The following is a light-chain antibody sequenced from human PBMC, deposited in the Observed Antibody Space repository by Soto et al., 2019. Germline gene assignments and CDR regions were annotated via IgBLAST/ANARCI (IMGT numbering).Light chain of an antibody. Sequence: EVVMTQSPATLSVSTGERATLSCRASQSVSSNLAWYQQKPGQAPRLVIYDASTRATGIPARFSGSGSGTEFTLTISSLQSEDFAVYYCQQYNNWPLFGGGTKVDIK. CDR2: DAS. CDR3: QQYNNWPL. CDR1: QSVSSN. J-gene: IGKJ4*01. V-gene: IGKV3-15*01.